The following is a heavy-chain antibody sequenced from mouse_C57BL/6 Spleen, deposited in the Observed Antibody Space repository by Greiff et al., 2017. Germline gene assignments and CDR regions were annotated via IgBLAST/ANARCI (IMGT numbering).Heavy chain of an antibody. CDR1: GYTFTSYW. D-gene: IGHD1-1*01. J-gene: IGHJ2*01. CDR3: ARGDDYGSGYFDD. CDR2: IDPNSGGT. V-gene: IGHV1-72*01. Sequence: QVQLQQPGAELVKPGASVKLSCKASGYTFTSYWMHWVKQRPGRGLEWIGRIDPNSGGTKYNEKFKSKATLTVDKPSSTAYMQLSSLTSEDSAVYYCARGDDYGSGYFDDWGQGTTLTVSS.